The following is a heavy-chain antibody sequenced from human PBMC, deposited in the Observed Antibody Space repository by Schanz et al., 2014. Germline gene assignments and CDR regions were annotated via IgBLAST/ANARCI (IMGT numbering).Heavy chain of an antibody. V-gene: IGHV3-33*08. J-gene: IGHJ4*02. CDR3: ARDHTTESYYSAGPPIDY. CDR1: GFGFSSYG. D-gene: IGHD1-26*01. CDR2: IWYDGSNK. Sequence: VQLVESGGGLVQPGGSLRLSCAASGFGFSSYGMHWVRQAPGKGLEWVAVIWYDGSNKYYADSVKGRFTISRDNSKNTLFLQMNSLRAEDTAVYYCARDHTTESYYSAGPPIDYWGQGTLRTVSS.